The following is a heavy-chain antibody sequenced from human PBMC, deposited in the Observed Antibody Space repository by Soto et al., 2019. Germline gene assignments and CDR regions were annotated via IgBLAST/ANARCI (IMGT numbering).Heavy chain of an antibody. CDR2: IYHSGST. J-gene: IGHJ4*02. V-gene: IGHV4-30-2*01. CDR3: ARRYGLGFDL. D-gene: IGHD3-10*01. Sequence: SETLSLTCAVSGGSISSGGYSWSWIRQPPGKGLEWIGYIYHSGSTYYNPSLKSRVTISVDRSKNQFSLKLSSVTAADTAVYYCARRYGLGFDLWGQGTLVTVSS. CDR1: GGSISSGGYS.